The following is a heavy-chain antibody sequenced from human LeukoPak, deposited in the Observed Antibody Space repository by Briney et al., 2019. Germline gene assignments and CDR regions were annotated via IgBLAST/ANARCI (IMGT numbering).Heavy chain of an antibody. CDR2: IWYDGSNK. J-gene: IGHJ4*02. D-gene: IGHD6-13*01. V-gene: IGHV3-33*01. CDR1: GFTFKSYG. Sequence: GGSLRLCCVASGFTFKSYGMHWVRQAPGKGLEWVAIIWYDGSNKYYADFVKGRFTTSRDNSKNTLYLQMNSLRADDTAVYYCARVSGYSGTWYVDYWGQGTLVTVSS. CDR3: ARVSGYSGTWYVDY.